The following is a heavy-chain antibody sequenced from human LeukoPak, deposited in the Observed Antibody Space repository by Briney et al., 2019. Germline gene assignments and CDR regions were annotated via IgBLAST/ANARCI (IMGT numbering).Heavy chain of an antibody. CDR3: ARIYDFWSGYPTAQPFDY. Sequence: ASVKVSCKASGYTFTSYGISWVRQAPGQGLEWMGWISAYNGNTNYAQKLQGRVTMTTDTSTSTAYMELRSLRSDDTAVYYCARIYDFWSGYPTAQPFDYWGQGTLVTVSS. D-gene: IGHD3-3*01. CDR2: ISAYNGNT. V-gene: IGHV1-18*01. CDR1: GYTFTSYG. J-gene: IGHJ4*02.